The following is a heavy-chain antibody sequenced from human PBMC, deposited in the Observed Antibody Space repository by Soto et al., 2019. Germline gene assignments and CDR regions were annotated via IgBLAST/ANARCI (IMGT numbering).Heavy chain of an antibody. V-gene: IGHV3-30-3*01. CDR2: ISYDGSNK. Sequence: PGGSLRLSCAASGFTFSSYAMHWVRQAPGKGLEWVAVISYDGSNKYYADSVKGRFTISRDNSKNTLYLQMNSLRAEDTAVYYCARDRYEYSSGWHGVGGMDVWGQGTTVTVSS. CDR1: GFTFSSYA. CDR3: ARDRYEYSSGWHGVGGMDV. J-gene: IGHJ6*02. D-gene: IGHD6-19*01.